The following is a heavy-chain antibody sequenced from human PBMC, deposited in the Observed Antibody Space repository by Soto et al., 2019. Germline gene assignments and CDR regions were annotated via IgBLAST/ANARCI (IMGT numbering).Heavy chain of an antibody. Sequence: SQTLSLTCVISGDSVSSNSAAWNWIRQSPSRGLEWLGRTYYRSKWYNDYAVSVKSRITINPDTSKNQFSLQLNSVTPEDTAVYYRAREQQLVDYYYYGMDVWGQGTTVTVSS. V-gene: IGHV6-1*01. CDR3: AREQQLVDYYYYGMDV. CDR2: TYYRSKWYN. CDR1: GDSVSSNSAA. D-gene: IGHD6-13*01. J-gene: IGHJ6*02.